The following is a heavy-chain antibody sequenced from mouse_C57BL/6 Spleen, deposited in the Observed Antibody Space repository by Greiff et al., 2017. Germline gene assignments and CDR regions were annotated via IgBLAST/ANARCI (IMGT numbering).Heavy chain of an antibody. V-gene: IGHV5-17*01. CDR1: GFTFSDYG. Sequence: EVKLVESGGGLVKPGGSLKLSCAASGFTFSDYGMHRVRQAPEKGLEWVAYISSGSSTIYYADTVKGRFTISRDNAKNTLFLQMTSLRSEDTAMYYCARPGFAYWGQGTLVTVSA. CDR2: ISSGSSTI. CDR3: ARPGFAY. J-gene: IGHJ3*01.